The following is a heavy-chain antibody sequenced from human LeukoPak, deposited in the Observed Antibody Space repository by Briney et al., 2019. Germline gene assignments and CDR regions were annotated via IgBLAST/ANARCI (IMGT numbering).Heavy chain of an antibody. J-gene: IGHJ4*02. Sequence: PGGSLRLSCAASGFTFSSYAMHWVRQAPGKGLEWVAVISYDGSNKYYADSVKGRFTISRDNSKNTLYLQMNGLRAEDTAVYYCARDGGWLQFTYFDYWGQGTLVTVSS. CDR2: ISYDGSNK. V-gene: IGHV3-30-3*01. CDR3: ARDGGWLQFTYFDY. CDR1: GFTFSSYA. D-gene: IGHD5-24*01.